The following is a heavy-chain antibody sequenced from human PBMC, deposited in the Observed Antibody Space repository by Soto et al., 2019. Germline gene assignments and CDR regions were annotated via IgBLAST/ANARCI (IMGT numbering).Heavy chain of an antibody. CDR1: GYTFSSYY. D-gene: IGHD2-21*01. V-gene: IGHV1-46*01. J-gene: IGHJ4*02. CDR3: ARRATSSFCVGDCLDY. CDR2: INPSGDSA. Sequence: QVLLVQSGAEVKKPGASVNISCKASGYTFSSYYMHWVRQAPGQGLEWMGIINPSGDSASYAEKFQGRVTMTRDTSTSTVYMELSSLRSEDTAVYYCARRATSSFCVGDCLDYWGQGSLVSVSS.